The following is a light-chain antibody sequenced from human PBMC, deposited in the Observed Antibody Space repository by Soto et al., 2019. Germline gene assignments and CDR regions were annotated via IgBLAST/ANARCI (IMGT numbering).Light chain of an antibody. V-gene: IGKV1-5*03. J-gene: IGKJ1*01. CDR2: KAS. CDR3: QQDYDYPWT. CDR1: QTISSW. Sequence: DIQMTHSPSTLSASVRDRVTITCRASQTISSWLAWFQQRPGRAPKFLIYKASSLKNGVPSRFSGSGSGTDFTLTISSLQPEDFAIYYCQQDYDYPWTFGQGTKGGYQ.